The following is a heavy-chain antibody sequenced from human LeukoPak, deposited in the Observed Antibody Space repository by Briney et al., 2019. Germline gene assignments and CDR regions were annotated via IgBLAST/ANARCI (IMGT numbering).Heavy chain of an antibody. Sequence: GGSLRLSCAASGFTFSNSWMHWVCQAPEKGLEGVADIKCDGSEKCYVDSVKGRLTISRDNAKNSLYLQVNSLRAEDMTVYYCVRGVGSSTSCYVRAFDIWGQGTMVNVSS. CDR2: IKCDGSEK. CDR3: VRGVGSSTSCYVRAFDI. J-gene: IGHJ3*02. V-gene: IGHV3-52*01. CDR1: GFTFSNSW. D-gene: IGHD2-2*01.